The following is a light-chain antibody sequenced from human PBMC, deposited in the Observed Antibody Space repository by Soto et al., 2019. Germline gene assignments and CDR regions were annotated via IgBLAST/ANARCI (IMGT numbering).Light chain of an antibody. CDR2: TAS. CDR1: QSISRN. Sequence: IQMTQSPSSLSASVGARVTITCRASQSISRNLNWYQQKPGKAPELLIYTASNLQSGVPSRFSGSGSGTDFALTISSLQPEDSAVYYYQQSQSSPLSFGGGTKVDIK. J-gene: IGKJ4*01. CDR3: QQSQSSPLS. V-gene: IGKV1-39*01.